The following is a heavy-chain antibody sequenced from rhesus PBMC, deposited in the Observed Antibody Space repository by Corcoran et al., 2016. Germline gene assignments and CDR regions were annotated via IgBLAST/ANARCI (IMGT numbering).Heavy chain of an antibody. D-gene: IGHD3-3*01. Sequence: QVQLQESGPGLVKPSETLSLTCAVSGGTISRSNWWSWIRQPPGKGLEWIWNKSGSSGSTYYNPSLKSRITISTDTSKHQFSLKRSSVTAADTAVYYCARGYTIFGLVTTFDYWGQGVLVTVSS. CDR2: KSGSSGST. J-gene: IGHJ4*01. CDR3: ARGYTIFGLVTTFDY. CDR1: GGTISRSNW. V-gene: IGHV4-65*01.